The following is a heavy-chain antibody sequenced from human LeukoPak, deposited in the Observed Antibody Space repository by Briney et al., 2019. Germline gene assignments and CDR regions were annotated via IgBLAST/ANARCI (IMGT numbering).Heavy chain of an antibody. D-gene: IGHD3-22*01. J-gene: IGHJ4*02. CDR1: GASINSGTYY. CDR3: ARDRYYYDSSGYPLPEFDY. V-gene: IGHV4-39*07. CDR2: IYYSGST. Sequence: SETLSLTCTVSGASINSGTYYWGWVRQPPGKGLEWIGSIYYSGSTYYNPSLKSRVTISVDTSKNQFSLKLSSVTAADTAVYYCARDRYYYDSSGYPLPEFDYWGQGTLVTVSS.